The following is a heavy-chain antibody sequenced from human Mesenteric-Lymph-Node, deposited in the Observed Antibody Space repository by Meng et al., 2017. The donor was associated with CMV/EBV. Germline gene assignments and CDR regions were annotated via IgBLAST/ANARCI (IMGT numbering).Heavy chain of an antibody. CDR3: AIGMATIPEGY. D-gene: IGHD5-24*01. J-gene: IGHJ4*02. CDR2: IIPIFGTA. Sequence: SVKVSCKASGYTFTSYGISWVRQAPGQGLEWMGGIIPIFGTANYAQKFQGRVTITTDESTSTAYMELSSLRSEDTAVYYCAIGMATIPEGYWGQGTLVTVSS. V-gene: IGHV1-69*05. CDR1: GYTFTSYG.